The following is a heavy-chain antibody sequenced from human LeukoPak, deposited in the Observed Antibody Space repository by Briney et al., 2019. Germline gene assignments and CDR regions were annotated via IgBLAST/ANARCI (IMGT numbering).Heavy chain of an antibody. CDR2: INQDGSEK. D-gene: IGHD6-6*01. CDR1: GFTFSNYW. CDR3: AHLLGSSKANNDY. J-gene: IGHJ4*02. Sequence: GGSLRLSCAASGFTFSNYWMSWVRQAPGRGLEWVANINQDGSEKYYVESVKGRFTMSRDNAKNSLYLQMNSLRAEDTAVYYCAHLLGSSKANNDYWGQGTLVTVSS. V-gene: IGHV3-7*01.